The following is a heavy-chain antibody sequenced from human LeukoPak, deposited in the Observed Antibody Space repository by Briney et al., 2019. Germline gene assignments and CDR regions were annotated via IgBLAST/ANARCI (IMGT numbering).Heavy chain of an antibody. CDR2: ISWNSGSI. CDR1: GFTFDDYA. D-gene: IGHD1-26*01. Sequence: QPGRSLRLSCAASGFTFDDYAMHWVRQAPGKGLEWVSGISWNSGSIGYADSVKGRFTISRDNAKNSLYLQMNSLRAEDTALYYCGKGGAGKTLYYFDYWGQGTLVTVSS. J-gene: IGHJ4*02. CDR3: GKGGAGKTLYYFDY. V-gene: IGHV3-9*01.